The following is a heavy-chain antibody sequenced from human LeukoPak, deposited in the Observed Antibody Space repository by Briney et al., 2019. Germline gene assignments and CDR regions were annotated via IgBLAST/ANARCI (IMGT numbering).Heavy chain of an antibody. CDR2: ISYDGSNK. Sequence: GGSLRLSCAASGFTFSSYAMHWVRQAPGKGLEWVAVISYDGSNKYYADSVKGRFTISRDNSKNTLYLQMNSLRAEDTAVYYCARSSGVLRYFPFDYWGQGTLVTVSS. CDR3: ARSSGVLRYFPFDY. V-gene: IGHV3-30-3*01. D-gene: IGHD3-9*01. J-gene: IGHJ4*02. CDR1: GFTFSSYA.